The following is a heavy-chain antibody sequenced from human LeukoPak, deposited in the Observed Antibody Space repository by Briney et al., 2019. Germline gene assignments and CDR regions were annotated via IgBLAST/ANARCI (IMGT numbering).Heavy chain of an antibody. Sequence: GGSLRLSCAASGFTFSSYAMSWVRQAPGKGLERVSAISGSGGSTYYADSVKGRFTISRDNSKNTLYLQMNSLRAEDTAVYYCAKGYYYDSSGYYYSDYWGQGTLVTVSS. CDR2: ISGSGGST. CDR1: GFTFSSYA. J-gene: IGHJ4*02. D-gene: IGHD3-22*01. CDR3: AKGYYYDSSGYYYSDY. V-gene: IGHV3-23*01.